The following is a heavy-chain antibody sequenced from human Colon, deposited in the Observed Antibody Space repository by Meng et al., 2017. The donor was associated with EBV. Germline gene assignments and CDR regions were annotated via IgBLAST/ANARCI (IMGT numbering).Heavy chain of an antibody. V-gene: IGHV4-39*07. CDR2: IYYTGST. CDR3: ARDGPLL. CDR1: GDSISGSGDY. Sequence: QPPVEESGPGLVRPSETLSLTCSVSGDSISGSGDYWGWVRQPPGKGLEWIGNIYYTGSTYYNPSLKSRVTISVDTSKNQFSLKVTSMTAADTAVYYCARDGPLLWGPGTLVTVSS. J-gene: IGHJ4*02.